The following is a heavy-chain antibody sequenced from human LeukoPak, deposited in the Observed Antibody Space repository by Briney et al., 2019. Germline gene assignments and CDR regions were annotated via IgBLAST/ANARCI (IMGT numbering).Heavy chain of an antibody. CDR3: ARGFGGVSSSWYPTNYYYYGMDV. Sequence: SETLSLTCAVYGGSFSGYYWSWIRQPPGKGLEWIGEINHSGSTNYNPSLKSRVTISVDTSKNQFSLKLSSVTAADTAVYYCARGFGGVSSSWYPTNYYYYGMDVWGQGTTDTVSS. V-gene: IGHV4-34*01. D-gene: IGHD6-13*01. J-gene: IGHJ6*02. CDR1: GGSFSGYY. CDR2: INHSGST.